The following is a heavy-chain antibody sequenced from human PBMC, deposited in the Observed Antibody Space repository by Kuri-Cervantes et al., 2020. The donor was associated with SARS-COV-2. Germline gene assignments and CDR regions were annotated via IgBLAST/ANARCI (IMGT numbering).Heavy chain of an antibody. D-gene: IGHD3-22*01. CDR3: AREAEDTYYYDSLPGMDV. V-gene: IGHV3-53*04. CDR1: GFTVSSNY. Sequence: GGSLRLSCAASGFTVSSNYMSWVRQAPGKGLEWVSVIYSGGSTYYADSVKGRFTISRHNSKNTLYLQMNSLRAEDTAVYYCAREAEDTYYYDSLPGMDVWGQGTTVTVSS. J-gene: IGHJ6*02. CDR2: IYSGGST.